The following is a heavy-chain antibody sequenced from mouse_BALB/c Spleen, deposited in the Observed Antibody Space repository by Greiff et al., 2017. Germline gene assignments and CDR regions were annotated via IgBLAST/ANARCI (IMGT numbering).Heavy chain of an antibody. CDR3: ARAASEGFAY. V-gene: IGHV3-6*02. J-gene: IGHJ3*01. CDR2: ISYDGSN. CDR1: GYSITSGYY. Sequence: EVKLMESGPGLVKPSQSLSLTCSVTGYSITSGYYWNWIRQFPGNKLEWMGYISYDGSNNYNPSLKNRISITRDTSKNQFFLKLNSVTTEDTATYYCARAASEGFAYWGQGTLVTVSA.